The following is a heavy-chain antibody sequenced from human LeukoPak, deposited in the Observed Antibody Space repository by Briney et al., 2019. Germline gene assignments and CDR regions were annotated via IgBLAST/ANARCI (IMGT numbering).Heavy chain of an antibody. CDR1: GFTFSRYA. V-gene: IGHV3-64*01. J-gene: IGHJ4*02. CDR3: ARTSIAAREADY. CDR2: ISNNGGST. Sequence: SGGSLRLSCAASGFTFSRYAMTWVRQAPGKGLEYVSAISNNGGSTYYAKSVKGRFTISRDNSKNTLYLQMGSLRAEEMAVYYCARTSIAAREADYWGQGTLVTVSS. D-gene: IGHD6-6*01.